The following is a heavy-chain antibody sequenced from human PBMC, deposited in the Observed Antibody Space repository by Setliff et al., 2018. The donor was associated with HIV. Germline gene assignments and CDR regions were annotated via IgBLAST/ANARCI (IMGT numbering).Heavy chain of an antibody. J-gene: IGHJ3*02. CDR2: IYYSGST. V-gene: IGHV4-39*07. CDR3: ATSAAGSDAFEI. Sequence: PSETLSLTCTVSGGSISSSSYYWGWIRQPPGKGLEWIGSIYYSGSTYYNPSLKSRVTISVDTSKNQFSLKLSSVTAADTAVYYCATSAAGSDAFEIWGQGTMVTVSS. CDR1: GGSISSSSYY. D-gene: IGHD6-19*01.